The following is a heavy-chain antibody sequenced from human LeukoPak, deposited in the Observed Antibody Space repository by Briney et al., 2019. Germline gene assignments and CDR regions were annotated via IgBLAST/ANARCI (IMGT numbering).Heavy chain of an antibody. Sequence: ASVKVSCKASGGTFGSYAISWVRQAPGQGLEWMGGIIPIFGTANYAQKFQGRVTITADESTSTAYMELSSLRSEDTAVYYCARGRVGGAAAYFDYWGQGTLVTVSS. V-gene: IGHV1-69*13. CDR1: GGTFGSYA. D-gene: IGHD6-13*01. J-gene: IGHJ4*02. CDR3: ARGRVGGAAAYFDY. CDR2: IIPIFGTA.